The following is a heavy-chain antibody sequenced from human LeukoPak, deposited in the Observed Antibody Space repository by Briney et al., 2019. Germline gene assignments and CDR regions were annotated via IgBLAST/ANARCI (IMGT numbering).Heavy chain of an antibody. Sequence: GGSLRPSCAASEFPFSSSWMSWVRQAPGKGLEWVANIKQDGSEKYYVDSVKGRFTISRDNAKNSLYLQMNSLRAEDTAVYYCARNYGGNSDSWGQGTLVTVSS. V-gene: IGHV3-7*04. CDR2: IKQDGSEK. CDR1: EFPFSSSW. CDR3: ARNYGGNSDS. J-gene: IGHJ4*02. D-gene: IGHD4-23*01.